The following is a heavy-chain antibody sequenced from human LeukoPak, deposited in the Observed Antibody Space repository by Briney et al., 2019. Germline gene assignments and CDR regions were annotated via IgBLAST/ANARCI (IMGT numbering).Heavy chain of an antibody. V-gene: IGHV1-8*01. CDR2: MNPNSGNT. J-gene: IGHJ5*02. Sequence: GASVKVSCKASGYTFTSYDINWVRQAPGQGLEWMGWMNPNSGNTGNAQKFQGRVTMTRNTSISTAYMELSSLRSEDTAVYYCARGRRCSGGGCRHNWFDPWGQGTLVTVSS. D-gene: IGHD2-15*01. CDR1: GYTFTSYD. CDR3: ARGRRCSGGGCRHNWFDP.